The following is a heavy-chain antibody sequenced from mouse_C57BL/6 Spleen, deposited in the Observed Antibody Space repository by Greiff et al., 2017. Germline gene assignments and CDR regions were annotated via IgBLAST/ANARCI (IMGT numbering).Heavy chain of an antibody. CDR2: FYPGSGSI. V-gene: IGHV1-62-2*01. J-gene: IGHJ2*01. D-gene: IGHD2-3*01. Sequence: VKLVESGAELVKPGASVKLSCKASGYTFTEYTIHWVKQRSGQGLEWIGWFYPGSGSIKYNEKFKDKATLTADKSSSTVYMELSRLTSEDSAVYFCARHEVGAYDGYLYYFDYWGQGTTLTVSS. CDR3: ARHEVGAYDGYLYYFDY. CDR1: GYTFTEYT.